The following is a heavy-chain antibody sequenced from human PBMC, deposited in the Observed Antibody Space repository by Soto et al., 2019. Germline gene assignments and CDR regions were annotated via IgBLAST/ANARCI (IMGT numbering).Heavy chain of an antibody. CDR1: GGTFSSYA. CDR3: ARSRTTVTSYYYYGMDV. CDR2: IIPIFGTA. V-gene: IGHV1-69*01. Sequence: QVQLVQSGAEVKKPGSSVKVSCKASGGTFSSYAISWVRQAPGQGLEWMGGIIPIFGTANYAQKFQGRVTITAEESTSTADMELSSLRSEDTAVYYCARSRTTVTSYYYYGMDVWGQGTTVTVSS. J-gene: IGHJ6*02. D-gene: IGHD4-17*01.